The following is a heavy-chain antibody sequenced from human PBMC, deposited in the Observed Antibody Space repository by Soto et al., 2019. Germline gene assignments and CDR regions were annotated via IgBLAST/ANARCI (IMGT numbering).Heavy chain of an antibody. CDR1: GGSISSYY. V-gene: IGHV4-59*01. CDR2: IYYSGST. CDR3: GGKQVPAAFLGWSDP. Sequence: KLSETLSLTCTVSGGSISSYYWSWIRQPPGKGLEWIGYIYYSGSTNYNASLKSRVTISVDTSKNQFSLKLSSVTAADTAVYYCGGKQVPAAFLGWSDPWGEENLVT. J-gene: IGHJ5*02. D-gene: IGHD3-3*01.